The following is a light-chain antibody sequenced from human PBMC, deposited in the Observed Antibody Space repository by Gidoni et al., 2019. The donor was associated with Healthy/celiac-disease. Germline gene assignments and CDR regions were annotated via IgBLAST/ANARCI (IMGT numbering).Light chain of an antibody. Sequence: IRMTQSPSSFSASTGDRVTITCRASQGISSYLAWYQQKPGKAPKLLIYAASTLQSGVPSRFSGSGSGTDFTLTISCLQSEDFATYYCQQYYSSPETFGQGTKLEIK. V-gene: IGKV1-8*01. CDR1: QGISSY. CDR3: QQYYSSPET. CDR2: AAS. J-gene: IGKJ2*01.